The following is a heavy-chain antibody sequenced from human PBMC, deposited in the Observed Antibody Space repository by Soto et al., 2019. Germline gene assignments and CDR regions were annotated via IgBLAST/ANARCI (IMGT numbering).Heavy chain of an antibody. D-gene: IGHD4-4*01. CDR3: ARGTASKAPFYYYYGLDV. CDR2: ISAYNDNT. V-gene: IGHV1-18*01. Sequence: QIQLEQSGGVVKKPGASVKVSCKASGYTFTTYGIYWVRQAPGQGLEWMGWISAYNDNTHYAPNLQGRVTMTTDTSTNTAYMELRSLRSDDTAVYYCARGTASKAPFYYYYGLDVWGQGTTVTVSS. CDR1: GYTFTTYG. J-gene: IGHJ6*02.